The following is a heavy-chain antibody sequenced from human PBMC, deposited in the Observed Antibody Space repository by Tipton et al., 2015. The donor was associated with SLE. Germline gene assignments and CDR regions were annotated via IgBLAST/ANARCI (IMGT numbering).Heavy chain of an antibody. Sequence: TLSLTCAVYGGSFSGYYWRWIRQPPGKGLEWIGKINHSGSTNYNPSLKSRVTISVDTSKNQFSLKLSSVTAADTAVYYCARGEVLRYFDWSMKSYFDYWGQGTLVTVSS. CDR2: INHSGST. CDR3: ARGEVLRYFDWSMKSYFDY. CDR1: GGSFSGYY. D-gene: IGHD3-9*01. V-gene: IGHV4-34*01. J-gene: IGHJ4*02.